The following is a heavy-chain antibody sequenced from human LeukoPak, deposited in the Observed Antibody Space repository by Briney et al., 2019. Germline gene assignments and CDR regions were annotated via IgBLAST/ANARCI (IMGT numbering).Heavy chain of an antibody. CDR3: AKAVGSSGYFSRDAFDI. CDR1: GFTFRNYA. J-gene: IGHJ3*02. Sequence: GGSLRLSCAASGFTFRNYAMTWVRQAPGKGLEWVSTISGSGGSTYYADSVKGRFTISRDNSKNTLYLQMNSLRAEDTAVYYCAKAVGSSGYFSRDAFDIWAKGQWSPSLQ. D-gene: IGHD3-22*01. V-gene: IGHV3-23*01. CDR2: ISGSGGST.